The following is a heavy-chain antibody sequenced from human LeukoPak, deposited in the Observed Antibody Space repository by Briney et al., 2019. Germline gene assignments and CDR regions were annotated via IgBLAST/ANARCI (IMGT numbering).Heavy chain of an antibody. CDR3: ARGLGAVRIAVAGTFGY. D-gene: IGHD6-19*01. CDR1: GGSISSSSYY. Sequence: SETLSLTCTVSGGSISSSSYYWGWIRQPPGKGLEWIGSIYYSGSTYYNPSLKSRVTISVDTSKNQFSLKLSSVTAADTAVYYCARGLGAVRIAVAGTFGYWGQGTLVTVSS. J-gene: IGHJ4*02. CDR2: IYYSGST. V-gene: IGHV4-39*01.